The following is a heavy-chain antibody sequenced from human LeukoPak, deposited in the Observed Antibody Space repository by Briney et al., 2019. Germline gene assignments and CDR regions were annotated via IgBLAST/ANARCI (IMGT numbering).Heavy chain of an antibody. CDR1: GFTFSSYA. CDR2: ISYDGSNK. Sequence: PGGSLRLACAASGFTFSSYAMHWVRQAPGKGLEWVAVISYDGSNKYYADSVKGRFTISRDNAKNSLYLQMNSLRAEDTAVYYCARSPAVTTTVMGYYYGMDVWGQGTTVSVSS. CDR3: ARSPAVTTTVMGYYYGMDV. J-gene: IGHJ6*02. D-gene: IGHD4-11*01. V-gene: IGHV3-30*04.